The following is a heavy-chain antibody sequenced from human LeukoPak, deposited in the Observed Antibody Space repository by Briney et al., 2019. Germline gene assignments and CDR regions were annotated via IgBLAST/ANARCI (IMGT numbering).Heavy chain of an antibody. Sequence: SETLSLTCTVSGFSVSDPLSYWGWVRQPPGKGLDWIAEINFIGRTSYNSSLNSRVTISVDTSKNQSSLKMTSLTAADTAVYFCARLTKGRYFDYIFAFWGQGILVTVSS. CDR1: GFSVSDPLSY. CDR3: ARLTKGRYFDYIFAF. V-gene: IGHV4-39*01. J-gene: IGHJ4*02. CDR2: INFIGRT. D-gene: IGHD3-9*01.